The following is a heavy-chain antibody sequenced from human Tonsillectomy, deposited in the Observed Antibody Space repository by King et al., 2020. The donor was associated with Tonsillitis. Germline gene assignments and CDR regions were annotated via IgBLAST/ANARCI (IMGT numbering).Heavy chain of an antibody. CDR2: ISYDGSYR. D-gene: IGHD5-12*01. J-gene: IGHJ4*02. CDR3: AKGAIVATILTTGDY. Sequence: VQLVESGGGVVQPGRSLRLSCAASGFTFSSYGMHWVRQAPGKGLEWVAIISYDGSYRYYADSVKGRFTISRDNSKNTLYLQMNSLRAEDTAVYYCAKGAIVATILTTGDYWGQGTLVTVSS. V-gene: IGHV3-30*18. CDR1: GFTFSSYG.